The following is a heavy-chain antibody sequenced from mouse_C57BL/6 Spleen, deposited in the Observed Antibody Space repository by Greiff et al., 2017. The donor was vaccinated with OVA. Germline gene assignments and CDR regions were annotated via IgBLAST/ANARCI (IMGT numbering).Heavy chain of an antibody. Sequence: QVQLQQPGAELVMPGASVKLSCKASGYTFTSYWMHWVKQRPGQGLEWIGEIDPSDSYTNYNQKFKGKSTLTVDKSSSTAYMQLSSLTSEDAAVYYCASLNYSNPFAYWGQGTLVTVSA. V-gene: IGHV1-69*01. D-gene: IGHD2-5*01. CDR3: ASLNYSNPFAY. CDR1: GYTFTSYW. J-gene: IGHJ3*01. CDR2: IDPSDSYT.